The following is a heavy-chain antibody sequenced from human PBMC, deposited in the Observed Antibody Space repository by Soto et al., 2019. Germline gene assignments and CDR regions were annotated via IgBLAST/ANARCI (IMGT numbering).Heavy chain of an antibody. D-gene: IGHD1-7*01. V-gene: IGHV3-48*03. Sequence: PGGSLRLSCAASGFTFSSYEMNWVRQAPGKGLEWVSYISSSGSTIYYADSVKGRFTISRDNAKNSLYLQMNSLRAEDTAVYYCAFTNWNYGVVDYWGQGTLVTVSS. CDR1: GFTFSSYE. J-gene: IGHJ4*02. CDR3: AFTNWNYGVVDY. CDR2: ISSSGSTI.